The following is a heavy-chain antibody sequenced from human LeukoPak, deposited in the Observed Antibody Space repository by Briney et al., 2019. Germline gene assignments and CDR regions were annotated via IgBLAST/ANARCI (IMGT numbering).Heavy chain of an antibody. CDR3: AKTNTGYCTSTSCPHIDY. D-gene: IGHD2-2*01. J-gene: IGHJ4*02. V-gene: IGHV3-23*01. CDR1: GFTFSKFP. Sequence: GGSLRLSCAASGFTFSKFPMGWVRQAPGKGLEWVSAISGSGGSTYYADSVKGRFTISRDNSKNTLYLQMNSLRAEDTAVYYCAKTNTGYCTSTSCPHIDYWGQGTLVTVSS. CDR2: ISGSGGST.